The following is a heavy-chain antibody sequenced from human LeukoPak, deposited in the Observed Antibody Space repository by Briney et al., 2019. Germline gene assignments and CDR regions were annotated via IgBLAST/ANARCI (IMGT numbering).Heavy chain of an antibody. CDR3: AKARSWYTAPFDY. J-gene: IGHJ4*02. CDR2: ISYDGSNK. D-gene: IGHD6-13*01. V-gene: IGHV3-30*18. Sequence: GRSLRLSCAASGFTFSSYGMHWVRQAPGKGLEWVAVISYDGSNKYYADSVKGRFTISRDNSKNTLYLQMNSLRAEDTAVYYCAKARSWYTAPFDYWGQGTLVTVPS. CDR1: GFTFSSYG.